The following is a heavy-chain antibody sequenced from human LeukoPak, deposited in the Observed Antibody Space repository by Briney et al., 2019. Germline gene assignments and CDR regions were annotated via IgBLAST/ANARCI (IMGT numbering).Heavy chain of an antibody. Sequence: GGSLRLSCAASGFTFSSYGMHWVRQAPGKGLEWVAVIWYDGSNKYYADSVKGRFTISRDNSKNTLYLQMNSLRAEDTAVYYCARPPTTVTSGDDAFDIWGQGTMVTVSS. V-gene: IGHV3-33*08. CDR1: GFTFSSYG. D-gene: IGHD4-17*01. CDR3: ARPPTTVTSGDDAFDI. CDR2: IWYDGSNK. J-gene: IGHJ3*02.